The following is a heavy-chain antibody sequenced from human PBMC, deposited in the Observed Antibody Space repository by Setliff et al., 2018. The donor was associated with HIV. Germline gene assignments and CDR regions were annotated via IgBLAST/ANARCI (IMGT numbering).Heavy chain of an antibody. CDR2: ISAYNGHT. Sequence: GASVKVSCKASGYTFTSYGISWVRQAPGQGLEWMGWISAYNGHTNYAQKLQGRVAMTPDTSTSTAYMELRSLRSDDTAVYYCARVPARDYYDSSGYYDYWGQGTLVTVSS. CDR3: ARVPARDYYDSSGYYDY. D-gene: IGHD3-22*01. V-gene: IGHV1-18*01. J-gene: IGHJ4*02. CDR1: GYTFTSYG.